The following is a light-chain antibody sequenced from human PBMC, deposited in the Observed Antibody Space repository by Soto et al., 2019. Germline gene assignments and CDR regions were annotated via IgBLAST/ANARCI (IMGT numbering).Light chain of an antibody. CDR2: DVS. CDR1: SSDVGGYNY. Sequence: QSVLTQPASVSGSPGQSITISCTGTSSDVGGYNYVSWYQQHPGKAPKLMIYDVSNRPSGVSNRFSGSKSGNTASLTISGLPAEDGADYYCGSYTSSSTLVVFGGGTKLTVL. V-gene: IGLV2-14*01. J-gene: IGLJ2*01. CDR3: GSYTSSSTLVV.